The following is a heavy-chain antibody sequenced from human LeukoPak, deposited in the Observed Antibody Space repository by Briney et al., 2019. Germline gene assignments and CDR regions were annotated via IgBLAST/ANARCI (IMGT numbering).Heavy chain of an antibody. J-gene: IGHJ4*02. CDR2: IYYSGST. CDR1: GGSISSSSYY. V-gene: IGHV4-39*07. Sequence: PSETLSLTCTVSGGSISSSSYYWGWLRQPPGKGLEWIGSIYYSGSTYYNPSLESRVTISVDTSKNQFSLRLSSVTAADTAIYFCARSTRSSALRTWGQGTLVTVSS. D-gene: IGHD2-15*01. CDR3: ARSTRSSALRT.